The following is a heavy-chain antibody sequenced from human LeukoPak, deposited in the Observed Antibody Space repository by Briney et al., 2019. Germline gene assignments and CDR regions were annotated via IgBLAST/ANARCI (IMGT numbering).Heavy chain of an antibody. V-gene: IGHV4-31*03. CDR1: GGSISSDGYY. CDR3: ARGRGYGSGSPLAY. Sequence: PSETLSLTCTVSGGSISSDGYYWSWIRQHPGKGLEWIGYIYYSGSTYYNPSLKSRVTISVDTSKNQFSLKLSSVTAADTAVYYCARGRGYGSGSPLAYWGQGTLVTVSS. D-gene: IGHD3-10*01. CDR2: IYYSGST. J-gene: IGHJ4*02.